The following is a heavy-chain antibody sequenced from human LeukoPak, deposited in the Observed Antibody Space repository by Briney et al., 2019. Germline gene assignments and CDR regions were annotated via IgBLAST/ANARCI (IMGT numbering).Heavy chain of an antibody. D-gene: IGHD5-18*01. CDR3: ARSFQLWPSGDDY. V-gene: IGHV3-7*04. CDR2: IKQDGSEK. Sequence: PGGSLRLSCAASGFTFSSYWMSWVRQAPGKGLEWVANIKQDGSEKYYVDSVKGRFTTSRDNAKNSLYLQMNSLRAEDTAVYYCARSFQLWPSGDDYWGQGTLVTVSS. CDR1: GFTFSSYW. J-gene: IGHJ4*02.